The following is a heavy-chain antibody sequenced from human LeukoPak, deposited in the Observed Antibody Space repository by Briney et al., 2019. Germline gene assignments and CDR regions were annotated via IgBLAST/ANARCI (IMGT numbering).Heavy chain of an antibody. Sequence: KAGGSLRLSCAASGFTFSSYSMNWVRQAPGKGLEWVSSISSSSSYIYYADSVKGRFTISRDNAKNSLYLQMNSLRAEDTAVYYCARDSEGGYSSSWYSLSPRQDDGMDVWGQGTTVTVSS. CDR3: ARDSEGGYSSSWYSLSPRQDDGMDV. V-gene: IGHV3-21*01. CDR1: GFTFSSYS. J-gene: IGHJ6*02. D-gene: IGHD6-13*01. CDR2: ISSSSSYI.